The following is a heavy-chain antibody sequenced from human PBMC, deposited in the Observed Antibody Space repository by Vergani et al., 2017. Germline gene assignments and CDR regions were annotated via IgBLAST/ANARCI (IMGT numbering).Heavy chain of an antibody. CDR1: GFTFSSYA. J-gene: IGHJ4*02. CDR2: ISSNGGSA. Sequence: EVQLVESGGGLVQPGGSLRLSCSASGFTFSSYAMHWVRQAPGKGLEYVSAISSNGGSAYYADSVKGRFTITRDNSKNTLYLQMSGLRAEDTAVYCCVEPLGYCSGTSCYTDYWGQGTLVTVSS. V-gene: IGHV3-64D*06. D-gene: IGHD2-2*02. CDR3: VEPLGYCSGTSCYTDY.